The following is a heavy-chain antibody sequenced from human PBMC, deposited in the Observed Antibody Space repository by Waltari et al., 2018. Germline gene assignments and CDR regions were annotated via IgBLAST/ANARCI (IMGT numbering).Heavy chain of an antibody. CDR2: ISGSGGRT. CDR1: GFTFSSYG. CDR3: VRVGLRSAHLTKRHYYYGMDV. V-gene: IGHV3-23*01. Sequence: EVQLLESGGGLVQPGGSLRLSCAASGFTFSSYGMSWVRQAPGKGLELVSVISGSGGRTNHADSVKGRFTISRDSSRVYLQMDSLRAEDTAVYYCVRVGLRSAHLTKRHYYYGMDVWGQGTTVTVSS. J-gene: IGHJ6*02. D-gene: IGHD4-17*01.